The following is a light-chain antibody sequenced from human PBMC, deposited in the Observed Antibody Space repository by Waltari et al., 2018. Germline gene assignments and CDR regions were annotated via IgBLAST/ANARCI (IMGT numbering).Light chain of an antibody. CDR1: QGISSY. J-gene: IGKJ4*01. Sequence: AIRITQSPSSLPASTGDRVTITCRASQGISSYLAWYQQKQGKAPKLLIYAASTLQSGVPSRFSGSGSGTDFTLTISCLQSDDFATYYCQQYYSYPLTFGGGTKVEIK. CDR3: QQYYSYPLT. V-gene: IGKV1-8*01. CDR2: AAS.